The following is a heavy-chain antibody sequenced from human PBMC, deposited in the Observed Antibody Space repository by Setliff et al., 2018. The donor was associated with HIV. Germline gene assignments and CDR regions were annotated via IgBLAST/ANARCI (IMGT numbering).Heavy chain of an antibody. D-gene: IGHD3-3*01. V-gene: IGHV3-21*01. CDR2: ISIGSGGAI. Sequence: GGSLRLSCAASGFVFTDHSLHWVRQAPGEGLEWISSISIGSGGAIDYADSVQGRFTISRDNSKNSLYLQMNSLRVEDTAVYYCARDYLYYNLYNGSPVYGMDVWGQGTTVTVSS. CDR1: GFVFTDHS. J-gene: IGHJ6*02. CDR3: ARDYLYYNLYNGSPVYGMDV.